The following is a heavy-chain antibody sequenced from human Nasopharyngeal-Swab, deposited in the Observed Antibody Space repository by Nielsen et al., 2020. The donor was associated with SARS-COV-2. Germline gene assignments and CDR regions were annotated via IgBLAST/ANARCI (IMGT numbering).Heavy chain of an antibody. D-gene: IGHD4-11*01. Sequence: SGPTLVKPTQTLTLTCTFSGFSLSTSGMCVSWIRQPPGKALEWLARIDWDDDKYYSTSLKTRLTISKDTSKNQVVLTMTNMDPVDTATYHCARGYSNFDYYYGMDVWGQGTTVTVSS. J-gene: IGHJ6*02. V-gene: IGHV2-70*11. CDR1: GFSLSTSGMC. CDR3: ARGYSNFDYYYGMDV. CDR2: IDWDDDK.